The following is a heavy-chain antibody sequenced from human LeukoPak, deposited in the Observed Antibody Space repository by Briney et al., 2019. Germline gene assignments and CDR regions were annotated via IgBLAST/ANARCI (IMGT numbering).Heavy chain of an antibody. D-gene: IGHD5-18*01. CDR2: MNPNSGNS. Sequence: ASVKVSCKSSGYTFTSYDFNWVRLANGQGIGWVGLMNPNSGNSGYAQKFQGRVTITRNTSISTAYMELSSLRSEDTAVYYCARGRGYSYGYSHWFDPWGQGTLVTVSS. CDR3: ARGRGYSYGYSHWFDP. CDR1: GYTFTSYD. J-gene: IGHJ5*02. V-gene: IGHV1-8*01.